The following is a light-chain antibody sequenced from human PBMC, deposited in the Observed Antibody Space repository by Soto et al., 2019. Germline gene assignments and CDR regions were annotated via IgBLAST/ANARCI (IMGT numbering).Light chain of an antibody. CDR2: GAS. V-gene: IGKV3-20*01. J-gene: IGKJ2*01. CDR3: QQYGSSPPYT. Sequence: EIVMTQSPATLSVSPGERATLSCRASQSVSSNLAWYQQKPDQAPRLLIYGASTRATGIPDRFSGSGSGTDFTLTISSLEPEDFAVYYCQQYGSSPPYTFGQGTKLEIK. CDR1: QSVSSN.